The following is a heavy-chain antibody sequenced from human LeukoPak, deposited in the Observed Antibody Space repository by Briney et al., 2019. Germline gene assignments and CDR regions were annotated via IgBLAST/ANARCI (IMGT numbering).Heavy chain of an antibody. D-gene: IGHD5-24*01. J-gene: IGHJ4*02. Sequence: ASVKVSCKASGYTFTSYDINWVRQATGQGLGWMGWMNPNSGNTGYAQKFQGRVTITRNTSISTAYMELSSLRSEDTAVYYCARDHGQDGYNLYYFDYWGQGTLVTVSS. CDR2: MNPNSGNT. V-gene: IGHV1-8*03. CDR1: GYTFTSYD. CDR3: ARDHGQDGYNLYYFDY.